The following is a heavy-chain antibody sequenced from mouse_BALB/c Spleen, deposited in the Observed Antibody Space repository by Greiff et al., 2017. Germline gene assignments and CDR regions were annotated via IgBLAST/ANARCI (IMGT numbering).Heavy chain of an antibody. CDR3: ARGGVRPFDY. V-gene: IGHV1-18*01. D-gene: IGHD2-14*01. CDR1: GYTFTDYN. J-gene: IGHJ2*01. CDR2: INPNNGGT. Sequence: EVQLQQSGPELVKPGASVKIPCKASGYTFTDYNMDWVKQSHGKSLEWIGDINPNNGGTIYNQKFKGKATLTVDKSSSTAYMELRSLTSEDTAVYYCARGGVRPFDYWGQGTTLTVSS.